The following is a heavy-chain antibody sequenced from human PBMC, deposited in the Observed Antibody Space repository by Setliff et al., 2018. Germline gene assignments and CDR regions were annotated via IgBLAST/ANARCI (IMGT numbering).Heavy chain of an antibody. J-gene: IGHJ6*03. CDR1: GGIFNSFS. Sequence: GASVKVSCKASGGIFNSFSITWVRQAPGQGLEWMGRIIPLLETTNYVEKFQGRVTITADKSTSTAYMELSRLTSEDTAVYYCALEYSNSSPTVYYYMDVWGKGTTVTVSS. D-gene: IGHD6-6*01. CDR3: ALEYSNSSPTVYYYMDV. V-gene: IGHV1-69*06. CDR2: IIPLLETT.